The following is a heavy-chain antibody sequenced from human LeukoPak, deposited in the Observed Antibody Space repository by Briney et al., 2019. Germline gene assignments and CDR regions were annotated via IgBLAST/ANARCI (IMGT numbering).Heavy chain of an antibody. CDR1: GGSFSGYY. V-gene: IGHV4-34*01. CDR3: ARVRSNVKTSWLGLYYYYYMDV. Sequence: SETLSLTCAVYGGSFSGYYWSWIRQPPGKGLEWIGEINHSGSTNYNPSLKSRVTISVDTSKNQFSLKLSSVTAADTAVYYCARVRSNVKTSWLGLYYYYYMDVWGKGTTVTISS. J-gene: IGHJ6*03. D-gene: IGHD3-9*01. CDR2: INHSGST.